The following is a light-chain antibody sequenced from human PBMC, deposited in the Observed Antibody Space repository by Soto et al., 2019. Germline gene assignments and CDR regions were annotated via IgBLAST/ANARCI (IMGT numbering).Light chain of an antibody. CDR2: GAS. CDR3: QQYGNSQIT. J-gene: IGKJ5*01. CDR1: QSVSSSY. V-gene: IGKV3-20*01. Sequence: EIVLTQSPGTLSLSPGERATLSCRASQSVSSSYLAWYQRKPGQAPRLLIYGASTRATGIPDRFSGSGSGTDFTLTISRLEPEDCAVYYCQQYGNSQITFGKGTRLEIK.